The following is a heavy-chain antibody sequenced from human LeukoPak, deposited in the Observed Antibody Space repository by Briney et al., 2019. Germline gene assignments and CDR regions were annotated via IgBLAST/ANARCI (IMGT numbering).Heavy chain of an antibody. J-gene: IGHJ6*03. CDR2: IYSGGST. CDR3: ARDANAVAGTVYYYMDG. D-gene: IGHD6-19*01. V-gene: IGHV3-53*01. CDR1: GFTVSSNY. Sequence: GGSLRLSCAASGFTVSSNYMSWVRQAPGKGLEWVSVIYSGGSTYYADSVKGRFTISRDNSKNTLYLQMNSLRAEDTAVYYCARDANAVAGTVYYYMDGWGKGTTVTVSS.